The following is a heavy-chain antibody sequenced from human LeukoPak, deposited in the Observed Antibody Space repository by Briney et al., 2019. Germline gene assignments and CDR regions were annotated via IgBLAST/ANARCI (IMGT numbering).Heavy chain of an antibody. Sequence: PSETLSLTCTVSGGSISSYYWSWIRQPAGKGLEWIGYIYYSGSTNYNPSLKSRVTISVDTSKNQFSLKVSSVSAADTAVYYCARAYSSSWYWNWFDPWGQGTLVTVSS. CDR2: IYYSGST. CDR3: ARAYSSSWYWNWFDP. V-gene: IGHV4-59*08. J-gene: IGHJ5*02. D-gene: IGHD6-13*01. CDR1: GGSISSYY.